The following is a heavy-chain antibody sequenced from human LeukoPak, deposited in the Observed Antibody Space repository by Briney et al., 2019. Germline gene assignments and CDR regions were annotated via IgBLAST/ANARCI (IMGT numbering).Heavy chain of an antibody. Sequence: GGSLRLSCEGSAFIFSGHWMNWVRQAPGKGLEWVSYISSSSSTIYYADSVKGRFTISRDNAKNSLYLQMNSLRAEDTAVYYCARGAYYYEDWGQGTLVTASS. J-gene: IGHJ4*02. CDR3: ARGAYYYED. CDR1: AFIFSGHW. V-gene: IGHV3-48*01. D-gene: IGHD3-22*01. CDR2: ISSSSSTI.